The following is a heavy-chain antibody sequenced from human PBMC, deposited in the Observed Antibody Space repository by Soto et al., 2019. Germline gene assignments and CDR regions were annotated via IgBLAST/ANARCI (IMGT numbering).Heavy chain of an antibody. CDR1: GGSISSYY. Sequence: QVQLQESGPGLVKPSETLSLTCTVSGGSISSYYWSWIRQPPGKGLEWIGYIYYSGSTNYNPSLKSRVTISEDTSKNQFSLKLSSVTAADTAVYYCARSIAARPYYYYMDVWGKGTTVTVSS. V-gene: IGHV4-59*01. CDR3: ARSIAARPYYYYMDV. CDR2: IYYSGST. D-gene: IGHD6-6*01. J-gene: IGHJ6*03.